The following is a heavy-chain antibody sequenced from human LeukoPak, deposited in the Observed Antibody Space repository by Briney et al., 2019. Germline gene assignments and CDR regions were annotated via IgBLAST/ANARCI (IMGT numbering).Heavy chain of an antibody. CDR2: IYSGGAT. CDR1: GFTVRTNY. D-gene: IGHD5-12*01. CDR3: AREKNDIVLTSYYFDY. V-gene: IGHV3-53*01. Sequence: GGSLRLSCATSGFTVRTNYMGWVRQAPGKGLEWVSVIYSGGATYYADSVKGRFTISRDNSKNTLYLQMNSLRAEDTAVYYCAREKNDIVLTSYYFDYWGQGTLVTVSS. J-gene: IGHJ4*02.